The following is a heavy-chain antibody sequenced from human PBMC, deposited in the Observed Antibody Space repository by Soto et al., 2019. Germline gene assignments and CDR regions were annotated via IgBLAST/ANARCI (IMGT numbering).Heavy chain of an antibody. J-gene: IGHJ4*02. CDR2: IYYSGST. CDR1: GGSISSSSYY. Sequence: SETLSLTCTVSGGSISSSSYYWGWIRQPPGRGLEWIGSIYYSGSTYYNPSLKSRVTISVDTSKNQFSLKLSSVTAADTAVHYCARSSGWYGGVDYWGQGTLVTVSS. D-gene: IGHD6-19*01. V-gene: IGHV4-39*01. CDR3: ARSSGWYGGVDY.